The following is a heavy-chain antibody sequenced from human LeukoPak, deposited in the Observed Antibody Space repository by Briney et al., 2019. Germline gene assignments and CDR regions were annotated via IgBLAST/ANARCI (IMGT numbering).Heavy chain of an antibody. D-gene: IGHD2-21*02. CDR1: GGSISSYY. Sequence: SETLSLTCTVSGGSISSYYWGWIRQPPGKGLEWIGSIYYSGSTYYNPSLKSRVTISVDTSKNQFSLKLSSVTAADTAVYYCAKIAAANCGGDCYSGAYYFDYWGQGTLVTVSS. CDR2: IYYSGST. V-gene: IGHV4-39*01. CDR3: AKIAAANCGGDCYSGAYYFDY. J-gene: IGHJ4*02.